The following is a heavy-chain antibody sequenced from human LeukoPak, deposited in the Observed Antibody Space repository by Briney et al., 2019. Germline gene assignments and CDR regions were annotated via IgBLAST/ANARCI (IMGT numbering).Heavy chain of an antibody. CDR1: GFTFSNYA. Sequence: PGGSLRLSCAASGFTFSNYAMSWVRPAPGKGLEWVSAITGSGGNTYYADSVRGRFTMSRDNSKNTVFLQMNSLRAEDTAVYYCAKWGDYGVLTGYYVSDYWGQGTLVTVSS. V-gene: IGHV3-23*01. CDR2: ITGSGGNT. CDR3: AKWGDYGVLTGYYVSDY. D-gene: IGHD3-9*01. J-gene: IGHJ4*02.